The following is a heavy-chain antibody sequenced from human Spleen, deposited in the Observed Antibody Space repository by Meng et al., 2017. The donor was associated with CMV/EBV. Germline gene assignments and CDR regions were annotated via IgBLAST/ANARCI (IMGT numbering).Heavy chain of an antibody. CDR1: GYTFTSYG. D-gene: IGHD3/OR15-3a*01. V-gene: IGHV1-18*01. CDR2: ISAYNGNT. J-gene: IGHJ6*02. CDR3: ARDYGFWRGYGMDV. Sequence: VKVSCKASGYTFTSYGISWVRQAPGQGLEWMGWISAYNGNTNYAQKLQGRVTMTTDTSTSTAYMELRSLRSDDTAVYYGARDYGFWRGYGMDVWGQGTTVTVSS.